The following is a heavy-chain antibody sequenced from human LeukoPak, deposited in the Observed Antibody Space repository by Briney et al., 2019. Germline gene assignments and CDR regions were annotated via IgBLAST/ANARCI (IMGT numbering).Heavy chain of an antibody. D-gene: IGHD3-10*01. V-gene: IGHV3-21*04. CDR1: GLTFSSYS. J-gene: IGHJ6*02. CDR3: ARDPLWFGESYFYYGMDV. CDR2: ISSSGSYI. Sequence: PGGSLRLSCAASGLTFSSYSMNWVRQAPGKGLEWVSSISSSGSYIYYADSMQGRFTISRDNSKNTLYLQMNSLRAEDTAVYYCARDPLWFGESYFYYGMDVWGQGTTVTVSS.